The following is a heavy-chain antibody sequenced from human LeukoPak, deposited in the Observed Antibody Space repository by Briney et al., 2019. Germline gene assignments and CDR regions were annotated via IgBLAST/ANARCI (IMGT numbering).Heavy chain of an antibody. Sequence: SETLSLTCTVSGGSISSYYWSWIRQPAGKGLEWIGRIYTSGSTNYNPSLKSRVTMSVDTSKNQFSLKLSSVTAADTAVYYCARGLGYCSSTSCYANAFDIWGQGTMVTVSS. CDR1: GGSISSYY. CDR3: ARGLGYCSSTSCYANAFDI. J-gene: IGHJ3*02. D-gene: IGHD2-2*01. V-gene: IGHV4-4*07. CDR2: IYTSGST.